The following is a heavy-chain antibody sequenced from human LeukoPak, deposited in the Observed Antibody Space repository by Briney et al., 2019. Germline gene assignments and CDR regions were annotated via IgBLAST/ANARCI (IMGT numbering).Heavy chain of an antibody. CDR1: GGSISSTNW. D-gene: IGHD5-18*01. CDR2: IFQSGRT. V-gene: IGHV4-4*02. CDR3: ARGRVTNYYFDY. J-gene: IGHJ4*02. Sequence: PSETLSLTCAVSGGSISSTNWWSWVRQPPGKGLEWIGEIFQSGRTNYNPSLKSRVTISVDTSKNQFSLKLSSVTAAATAVYYCARGRVTNYYFDYWGQGTLVTVSS.